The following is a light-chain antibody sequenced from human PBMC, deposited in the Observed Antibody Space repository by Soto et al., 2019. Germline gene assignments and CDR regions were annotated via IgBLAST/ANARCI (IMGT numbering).Light chain of an antibody. Sequence: QSVLTKPPSASGTPGKRVTISGSGSRSNIGSNYVYWYQQLPGTAPKLLIYRNNQRPSGVPDRFSGSKSGTSASLAISGLRSEDEADYYCAAWDDRLSGPVFGGGTKVTVL. CDR3: AAWDDRLSGPV. CDR2: RNN. V-gene: IGLV1-47*01. J-gene: IGLJ2*01. CDR1: RSNIGSNY.